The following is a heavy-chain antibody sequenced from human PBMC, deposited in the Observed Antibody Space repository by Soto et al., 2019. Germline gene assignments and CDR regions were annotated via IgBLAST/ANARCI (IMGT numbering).Heavy chain of an antibody. Sequence: MESGGGVVQPGRSLRLSCSVSGFTFRSHTMHWVRQAPGKGLEWVALISFDGSKMFYEDSVRGRFSIPRDNSMNSIYLQMNGLRPQDTGTYYCAKDYYADEMGWGYFFDYWGQGTLVTVSS. CDR3: AKDYYADEMGWGYFFDY. CDR2: ISFDGSKM. D-gene: IGHD3-22*01. CDR1: GFTFRSHT. V-gene: IGHV3-30*18. J-gene: IGHJ4*02.